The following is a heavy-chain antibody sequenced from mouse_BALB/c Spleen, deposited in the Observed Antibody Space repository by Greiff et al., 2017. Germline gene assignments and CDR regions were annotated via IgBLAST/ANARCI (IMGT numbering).Heavy chain of an antibody. V-gene: IGHV2-4-1*01. D-gene: IGHD3-1*01. CDR1: GFSLTSYG. CDR3: ARNLRANGWFAY. J-gene: IGHJ3*01. CDR2: IWSGGST. Sequence: VKVVESGPGLVQPSQSLSITCTVSGFSLTSYGVHWVRQSPGKGLEWLGVIWSGGSTDYNAAFISRLSISKDNSKSQVFFKMNSLQADDTAIYYCARNLRANGWFAYWGQGTLVTVSA.